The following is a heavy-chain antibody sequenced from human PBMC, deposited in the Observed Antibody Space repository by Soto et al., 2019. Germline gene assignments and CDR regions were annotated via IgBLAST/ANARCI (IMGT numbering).Heavy chain of an antibody. V-gene: IGHV2-26*01. J-gene: IGHJ4*02. D-gene: IGHD3-22*01. CDR3: ARISYYYDSSGYYYPDY. CDR2: IFSNDEK. CDR1: GFSLSNARMG. Sequence: VSGPTLVNPXETLTLTCTVSGFSLSNARMGVSWIRQPPGKALEWLAHIFSNDEKSYSTSLKSRLTISKDTSKSQVVLTMTNMDPVDTATYYCARISYYYDSSGYYYPDYWGQGTLVTVS.